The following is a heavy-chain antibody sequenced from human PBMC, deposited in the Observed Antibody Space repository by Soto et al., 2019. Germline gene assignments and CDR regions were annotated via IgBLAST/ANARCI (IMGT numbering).Heavy chain of an antibody. CDR1: GGAGISVRYY. CDR3: ASRYCSSPTCYFNWFDP. Sequence: SLTCAVSGGAGISVRYYWSWRHHPPAKGLEWIGYIYYSGSTNYNPSLKSRVTISVDTSRNQFSLKLSSVTAADTAVYYCASRYCSSPTCYFNWFDPWGQGTLVNV. J-gene: IGHJ5*02. V-gene: IGHV4-61*01. CDR2: IYYSGST. D-gene: IGHD2-2*01.